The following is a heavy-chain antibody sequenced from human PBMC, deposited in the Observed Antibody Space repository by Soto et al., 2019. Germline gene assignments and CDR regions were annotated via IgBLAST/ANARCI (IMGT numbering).Heavy chain of an antibody. J-gene: IGHJ4*02. V-gene: IGHV1-2*02. D-gene: IGHD6-19*01. CDR3: ARAPYSSGSFFEY. CDR1: GYTFTGYY. CDR2: XXPNXGXT. Sequence: GASVKVSRKASGYTFTGYYMHWVRQAPGQGLEXMGXXXPNXGXTXXAXXXQGRVTMTRDTSISTAYMEMSRLRSDDTAVYYCARAPYSSGSFFEYWGQGTLVTVSS.